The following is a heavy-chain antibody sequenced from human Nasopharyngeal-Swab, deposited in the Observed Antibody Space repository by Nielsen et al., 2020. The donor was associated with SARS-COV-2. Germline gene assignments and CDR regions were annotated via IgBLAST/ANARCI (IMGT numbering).Heavy chain of an antibody. D-gene: IGHD2-2*01. CDR2: ISGNSART. J-gene: IGHJ5*02. CDR1: GFTFSDYA. Sequence: GESLKISCAASGFTFSDYAMSWVRQAPGKGLEWVSSISGNSARTYYADSVRGRFTISRDNSKNTLFLQMNSLRTEDTAVYYCAKDSVVIPAAWFDPWGQGTLVTVSS. V-gene: IGHV3-23*01. CDR3: AKDSVVIPAAWFDP.